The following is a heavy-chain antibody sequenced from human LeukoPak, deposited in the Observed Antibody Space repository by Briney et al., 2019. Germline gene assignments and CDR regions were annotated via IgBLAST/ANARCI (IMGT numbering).Heavy chain of an antibody. J-gene: IGHJ4*02. Sequence: GGSLRLSCAASGFTLFSYDMYWVRQAPGKGLEWVSYISSSATSKYYADSVKGRFTISRDNAKSSLYLQMNSLRADDTAVYYCAKALPSSWYFFDYWGQGTLVTVSS. V-gene: IGHV3-48*03. CDR3: AKALPSSWYFFDY. CDR1: GFTLFSYD. CDR2: ISSSATSK. D-gene: IGHD6-13*01.